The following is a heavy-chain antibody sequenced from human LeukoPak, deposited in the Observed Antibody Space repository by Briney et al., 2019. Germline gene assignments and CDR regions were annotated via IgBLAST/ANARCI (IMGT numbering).Heavy chain of an antibody. CDR3: ARSTSNRFDP. Sequence: SETLSLTSTVSGGSISDDYWGWIRQPPGKGLEWIGYIYTRGSTNYNPSLRSRVTLSVDTSKNQFSLKLSSVTAADTAVYYCARSTSNRFDPWGQGTLVTVSS. CDR1: GGSISDDY. J-gene: IGHJ5*02. CDR2: IYTRGST. V-gene: IGHV4-4*09.